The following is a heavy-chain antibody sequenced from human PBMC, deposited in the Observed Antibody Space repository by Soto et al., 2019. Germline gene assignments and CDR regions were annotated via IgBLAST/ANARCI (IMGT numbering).Heavy chain of an antibody. CDR1: GFSLSTSGVG. V-gene: IGHV2-5*02. CDR3: AHIAQLWFHLLLDY. D-gene: IGHD5-18*01. J-gene: IGHJ4*02. CDR2: IYWDDDK. Sequence: QITLKESGPTLVKPTQTLTLTCAFSGFSLSTSGVGVGWIRQPPGKALEWLALIYWDDDKRYSPSLKSRLTITKDTPKNQVVLTMTNMDPVDTATYYCAHIAQLWFHLLLDYWGQGTLVTVSS.